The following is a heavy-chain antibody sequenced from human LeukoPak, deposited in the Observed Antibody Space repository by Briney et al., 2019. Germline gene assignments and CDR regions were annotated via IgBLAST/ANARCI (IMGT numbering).Heavy chain of an antibody. CDR3: ARDLAVAGTGWSDP. CDR2: INPNSGGT. V-gene: IGHV1-2*02. CDR1: GYTFTGYY. D-gene: IGHD6-19*01. J-gene: IGHJ5*02. Sequence: GASVKVSCKASGYTFTGYYMHWVRQAPGQGLEWMGWINPNSGGTNYAQKFQGRVTMTRDTSISTAYMELSRLRSDDTAVYYCARDLAVAGTGWSDPWGQGTLVTVSS.